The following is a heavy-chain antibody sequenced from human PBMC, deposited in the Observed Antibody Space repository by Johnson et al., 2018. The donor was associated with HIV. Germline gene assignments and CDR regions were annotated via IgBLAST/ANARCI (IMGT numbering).Heavy chain of an antibody. Sequence: QVQLVEFGGGVVQPGRSLRLSCVTSGFTFSSYGMHWVRQAPGKGLEWVAVIWYDGSNKYYADSVKGRFTISRDNSKNTLYLQMNSLRAEDTAVYYCAKDLFTEREDDVFDFWGQGTMVTVSS. J-gene: IGHJ3*01. CDR3: AKDLFTEREDDVFDF. V-gene: IGHV3-33*06. CDR2: IWYDGSNK. D-gene: IGHD1-26*01. CDR1: GFTFSSYG.